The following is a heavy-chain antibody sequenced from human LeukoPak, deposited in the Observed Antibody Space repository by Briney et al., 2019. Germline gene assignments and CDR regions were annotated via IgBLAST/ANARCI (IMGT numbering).Heavy chain of an antibody. Sequence: ASVKVSCKASGYTFTSYFMHWVRQAPGQGLEWMGVINPSGGGTTYAQRFQGRVTMTRDTSTSTVHMELSSLRSEDTAVYYCARGQSKCLGHWGQGTLVTVSS. CDR3: ARGQSKCLGH. CDR2: INPSGGGT. V-gene: IGHV1-46*01. J-gene: IGHJ4*02. CDR1: GYTFTSYF. D-gene: IGHD7-27*01.